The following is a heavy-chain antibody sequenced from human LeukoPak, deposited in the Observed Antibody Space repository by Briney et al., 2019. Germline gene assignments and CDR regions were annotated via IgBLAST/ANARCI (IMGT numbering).Heavy chain of an antibody. J-gene: IGHJ4*02. CDR2: ISSSGGTK. CDR1: GFTFSTYS. V-gene: IGHV3-48*02. D-gene: IGHD3-9*01. CDR3: ARDITSDWSY. Sequence: GGSLRLSCAASGFTFSTYSMSWVRRAPGKGLEWVSYISSSGGTKYYAASVKGRFTISRDNAKNSLYLQMNSLRDEDTAVYYCARDITSDWSYWGQGTLVTVSS.